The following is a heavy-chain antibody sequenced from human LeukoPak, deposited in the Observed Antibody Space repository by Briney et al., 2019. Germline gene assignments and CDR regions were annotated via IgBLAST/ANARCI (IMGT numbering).Heavy chain of an antibody. J-gene: IGHJ3*02. CDR1: GFTFSSYS. CDR3: ARDEWGDAFDI. V-gene: IGHV3-21*01. Sequence: PGGSLRLPCAASGFTFSSYSMNWVRQAPGKGLEWVSSISSSSSYIHSADSVRGRFTISRDNAKNSLFLQMNSLRAEDTAVYYCARDEWGDAFDIWGQGTMVTVFS. CDR2: ISSSSSYI. D-gene: IGHD1-26*01.